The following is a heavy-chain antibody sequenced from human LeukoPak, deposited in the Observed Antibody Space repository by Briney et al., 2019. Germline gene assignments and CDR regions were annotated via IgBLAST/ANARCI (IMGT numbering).Heavy chain of an antibody. V-gene: IGHV4-30-2*01. D-gene: IGHD3-22*01. Sequence: SQTLSLTCTVSGGSISSGGYYWSWIRQPPGKGLEWIGYIYHSGSTYYNPSLKSRVTISVDRSKNQFSLKLSSVTAADTAVYYCARDGTPYYYDSSGYYGYFQHWGQGTLVTVSS. CDR3: ARDGTPYYYDSSGYYGYFQH. CDR1: GGSISSGGYY. CDR2: IYHSGST. J-gene: IGHJ1*01.